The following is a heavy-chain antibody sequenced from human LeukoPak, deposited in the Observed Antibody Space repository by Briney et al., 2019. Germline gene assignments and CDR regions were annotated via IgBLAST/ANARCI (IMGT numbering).Heavy chain of an antibody. CDR3: AKDLRTVTTCRAFDY. CDR2: ISWNSGSI. D-gene: IGHD4-17*01. Sequence: GGSLRLSCAASGFTFDDYAMHWVRQAPGKGLEWVSGISWNSGSIGYADSVKGRFTISRDNAKNSLYLQMNSLGAEDTALYYCAKDLRTVTTCRAFDYWGQGTLVTVSS. J-gene: IGHJ4*02. V-gene: IGHV3-9*01. CDR1: GFTFDDYA.